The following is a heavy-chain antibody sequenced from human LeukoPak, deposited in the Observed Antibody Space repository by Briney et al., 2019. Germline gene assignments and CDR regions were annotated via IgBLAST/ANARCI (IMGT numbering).Heavy chain of an antibody. CDR1: GFTFSNYA. Sequence: AGGSLRLSCAASGFTFSNYAMRWVRQAPGKGLEWVSGISGGTGTPFYADSVKGRFTISRDNSKNTLYLQMSSLRREDTAVYFCAKRRTTVITMDYFDYWGQGTLVTVSS. D-gene: IGHD4-17*01. J-gene: IGHJ4*02. CDR3: AKRRTTVITMDYFDY. CDR2: ISGGTGTP. V-gene: IGHV3-23*01.